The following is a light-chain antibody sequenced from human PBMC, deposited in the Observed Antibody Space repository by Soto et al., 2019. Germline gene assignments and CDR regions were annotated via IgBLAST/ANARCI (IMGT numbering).Light chain of an antibody. CDR2: DVN. CDR3: TSWTTSTTMI. CDR1: SSDIGAYNF. Sequence: HSALTQPASLSGSPGQSITISCTGTSSDIGAYNFVSWYQQHPGKAPKLMLYDVNIRPSGVSNRFSGSKSGNTASLTISGLQAEDEADYYCTSWTTSTTMIFGGGTKLAVL. J-gene: IGLJ2*01. V-gene: IGLV2-14*03.